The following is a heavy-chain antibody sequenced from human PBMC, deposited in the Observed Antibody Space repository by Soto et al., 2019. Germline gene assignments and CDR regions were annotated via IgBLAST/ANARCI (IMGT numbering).Heavy chain of an antibody. V-gene: IGHV1-69*06. D-gene: IGHD1-20*01. CDR2: IIPISGTT. Sequence: QVQLVQSGAEVKKPGSSVKVSCKASGGTFSSYVINWVRQAPGQGLEWMGGIIPISGTTNYAQNFQGRVTITADKSTSTAYMELSSLRSEDTAMYYCAREGVQYNWKYLHYWGQGTLVTVSS. J-gene: IGHJ4*02. CDR3: AREGVQYNWKYLHY. CDR1: GGTFSSYV.